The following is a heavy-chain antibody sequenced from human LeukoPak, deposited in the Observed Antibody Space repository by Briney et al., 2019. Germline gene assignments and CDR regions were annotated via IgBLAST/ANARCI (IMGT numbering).Heavy chain of an antibody. D-gene: IGHD1-1*01. J-gene: IGHJ3*01. V-gene: IGHV4-59*08. CDR1: GSSISSYY. CDR2: ISFSGSA. CDR3: ARLHMAGTAFDF. Sequence: SETLSLTCTVSGSSISSYYWTWIRQPPGKGLEWIGYISFSGSANYNPSLKSRVTILTDTSDNQFPLRLKSVTAADTALCYCARLHMAGTAFDFWGQGTMVTVSS.